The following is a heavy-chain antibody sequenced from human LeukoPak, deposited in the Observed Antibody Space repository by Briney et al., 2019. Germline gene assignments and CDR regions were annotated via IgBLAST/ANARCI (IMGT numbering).Heavy chain of an antibody. CDR2: IYYSGNI. CDR1: GGSISSFY. D-gene: IGHD4-17*01. Sequence: SETLSLTCTVSGGSISSFYWSWIRQPPGKGLEWIGYIYYSGNINYNPSLKSRVTLSVDTSKNQFSLKLSSVTAADTAVYYCAREDPQTTVPEGMDVWGQGTTVTVSS. V-gene: IGHV4-59*01. CDR3: AREDPQTTVPEGMDV. J-gene: IGHJ6*02.